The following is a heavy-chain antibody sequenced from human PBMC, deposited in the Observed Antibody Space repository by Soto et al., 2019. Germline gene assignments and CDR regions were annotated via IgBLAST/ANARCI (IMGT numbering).Heavy chain of an antibody. CDR2: ISGSGTST. D-gene: IGHD3-3*01. CDR3: AKGPTIFGVVITFEYYYGMDV. Sequence: GGFLRLSCAASGFILRSPAMSWVRQDPGKGLEWVSAISGSGTSTYYADSVKGRFTISGDNSKNTVYLQMNSLRAEDTAVYYCAKGPTIFGVVITFEYYYGMDVWGQGTTVTVSS. CDR1: GFILRSPA. V-gene: IGHV3-23*01. J-gene: IGHJ6*02.